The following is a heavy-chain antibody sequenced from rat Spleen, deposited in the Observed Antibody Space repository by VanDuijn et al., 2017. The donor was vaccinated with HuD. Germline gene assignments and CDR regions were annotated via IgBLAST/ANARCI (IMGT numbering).Heavy chain of an antibody. D-gene: IGHD1-11*01. V-gene: IGHV5-25*01. Sequence: EVQLVESDGGLVQPGRSLKLSCAASGFTFSDYYMAWVRQAPGKGLEWVASITNTGITPYYRDSVKGRFTISRDNAKSTLSLQMDSLRSEDTATYYCAKHGAEGTYFDYWGQGVMVTVSS. CDR1: GFTFSDYY. CDR3: AKHGAEGTYFDY. CDR2: ITNTGITP. J-gene: IGHJ2*01.